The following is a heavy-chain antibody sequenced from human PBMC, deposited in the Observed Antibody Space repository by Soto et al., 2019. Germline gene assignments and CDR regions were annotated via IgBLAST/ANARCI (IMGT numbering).Heavy chain of an antibody. CDR1: GASVTSGGYS. Sequence: PSETLSLTCPFSGASVTSGGYSWAWLRQPPGGGLEWIGYIYHVGSTYHNPSLKSRASIAINTSENQFSLKIYSVTAADTAIYYCAREGNWFDPWGPGTLVTVS. CDR3: AREGNWFDP. CDR2: IYHVGST. J-gene: IGHJ5*02. D-gene: IGHD3-10*01. V-gene: IGHV4-30-2*01.